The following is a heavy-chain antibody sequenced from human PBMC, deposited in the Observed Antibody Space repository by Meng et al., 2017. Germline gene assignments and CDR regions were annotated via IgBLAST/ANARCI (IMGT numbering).Heavy chain of an antibody. Sequence: HVQGSAPGRVKLSGHLPPTRAVSGGSISSSNWWSWVRQPPGKGLEWIGEIYHSGSTNYNPSLKSRVTISVDKSKNQFSLKLSSVTAADTAVYYCARDGRSWDWGQGTLVTVSS. CDR1: GGSISSSNW. CDR2: IYHSGST. D-gene: IGHD7-27*01. CDR3: ARDGRSWD. J-gene: IGHJ4*02. V-gene: IGHV4-4*02.